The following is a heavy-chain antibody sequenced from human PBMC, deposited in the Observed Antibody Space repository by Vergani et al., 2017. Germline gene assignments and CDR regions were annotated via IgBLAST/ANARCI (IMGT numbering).Heavy chain of an antibody. CDR3: ARVGTSSNRDYFDY. V-gene: IGHV1-2*02. CDR2: INPNSGGT. CDR1: GYTFTDYF. J-gene: IGHJ4*02. D-gene: IGHD2-2*01. Sequence: QVQLVQSGAEVKKPGASVKVSCKASGYTFTDYFMHWVRQAPGQGLEWMGWINPNSGGTNYAQKFQGRGTMTRDTSISTAYMELSNLRSDDTAAYYCARVGTSSNRDYFDYWGQGTLVTVSS.